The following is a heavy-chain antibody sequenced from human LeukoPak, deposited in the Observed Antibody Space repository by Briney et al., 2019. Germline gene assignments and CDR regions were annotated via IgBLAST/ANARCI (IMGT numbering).Heavy chain of an antibody. Sequence: LSGGSLRLSCAASEFTFSSYAMNWARQAPGKGLEWVSKISSGSTAIYYAYSVRGRFTISRDNAKNSLYLQMNSLRDEDTAVNYCARQRGNYFDYWGQGTLVTVSS. CDR3: ARQRGNYFDY. D-gene: IGHD7-27*01. V-gene: IGHV3-48*02. CDR2: ISSGSTAI. CDR1: EFTFSSYA. J-gene: IGHJ4*02.